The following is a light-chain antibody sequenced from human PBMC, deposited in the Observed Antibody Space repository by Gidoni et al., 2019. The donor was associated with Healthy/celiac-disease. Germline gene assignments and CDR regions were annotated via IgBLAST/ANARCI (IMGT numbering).Light chain of an antibody. CDR2: DAS. CDR1: QSVSRY. J-gene: IGKJ5*01. V-gene: IGKV3-11*01. CDR3: QQRSNWLIT. Sequence: EIVLTQSPATLSLSPGERATLTCRASQSVSRYLAWYQQKPGPAPRLLIYDASNRATGIPARFSGSGSGTDFTLTISILEPEDFAVYYCQQRSNWLITFGQGTRLEIK.